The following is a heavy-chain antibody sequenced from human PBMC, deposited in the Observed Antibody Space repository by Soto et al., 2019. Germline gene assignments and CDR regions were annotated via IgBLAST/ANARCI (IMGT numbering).Heavy chain of an antibody. CDR3: AKGGANSHYGDYDLPYYYYYGMDV. V-gene: IGHV3-23*01. J-gene: IGHJ6*02. CDR1: GFTFSSYA. D-gene: IGHD4-17*01. Sequence: GGSLRLSXAASGFTFSSYAMSWVRQAPGKGLEWVSAISGSGGSTYYADSVKGRFTISRDNSKNTLYLQMNSLRAEDTAVYYCAKGGANSHYGDYDLPYYYYYGMDVWGQGTTVTVSS. CDR2: ISGSGGST.